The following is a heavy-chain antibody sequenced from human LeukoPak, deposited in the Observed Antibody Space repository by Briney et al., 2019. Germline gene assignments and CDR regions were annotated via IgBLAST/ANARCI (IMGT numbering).Heavy chain of an antibody. Sequence: GGSLRLSCAASRFTFSSYAMTWVRQAPGKGLEWVSGLSVSGGTTYYATSVKGRFTISRDNSKNTLYLQMNILRAEDTAVYYCARSNEHIAVAGIGWFDPWGQGTLVTVSS. J-gene: IGHJ5*02. CDR3: ARSNEHIAVAGIGWFDP. CDR1: RFTFSSYA. D-gene: IGHD6-19*01. CDR2: LSVSGGTT. V-gene: IGHV3-23*01.